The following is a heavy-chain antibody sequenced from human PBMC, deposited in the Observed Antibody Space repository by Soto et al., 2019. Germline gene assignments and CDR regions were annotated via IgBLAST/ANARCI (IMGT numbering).Heavy chain of an antibody. CDR1: GYSFTSYW. J-gene: IGHJ6*02. V-gene: IGHV5-10-1*03. CDR3: ASTLRTFDYYYGMDV. CDR2: IDPSDSYT. Sequence: EVQLVQSGAEVKKPGESLRISCKGSGYSFTSYWISWVRQMPGKGLEWMGRIDPSDSYTNYSPSFQGHVTISADKSISTAYLQWSSLKASDTAMYYCASTLRTFDYYYGMDVWGQGTTVTVSS. D-gene: IGHD3-16*01.